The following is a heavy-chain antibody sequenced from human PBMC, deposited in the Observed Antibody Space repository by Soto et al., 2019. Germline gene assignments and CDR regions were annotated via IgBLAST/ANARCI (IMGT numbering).Heavy chain of an antibody. CDR1: GYTFTGYY. CDR3: ARAKEYSSSPPHYYYYYGMDV. J-gene: IGHJ6*02. V-gene: IGHV1-2*04. Sequence: ASVKVSCKASGYTFTGYYMHWMRQAPGQGLEWMGWINPNSGGTNYAQKFQGWVTMTRDTSISTAYMELSRLRSDDTAVYYCARAKEYSSSPPHYYYYYGMDVWGQGTTVTVSS. D-gene: IGHD6-6*01. CDR2: INPNSGGT.